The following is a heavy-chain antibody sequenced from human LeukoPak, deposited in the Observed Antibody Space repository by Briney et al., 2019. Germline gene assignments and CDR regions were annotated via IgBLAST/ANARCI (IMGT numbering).Heavy chain of an antibody. Sequence: GASVKVSCKASGYTFTSYYMHWVRQAPGQGLEWMGLINPSGGSTSYAQKFQGRVTMTRDTSTSTVYMELSSLRSEDTAVYYCARDREPITSFDPWGQGTLVTVSS. J-gene: IGHJ5*02. CDR2: INPSGGST. CDR1: GYTFTSYY. D-gene: IGHD5-24*01. V-gene: IGHV1-46*01. CDR3: ARDREPITSFDP.